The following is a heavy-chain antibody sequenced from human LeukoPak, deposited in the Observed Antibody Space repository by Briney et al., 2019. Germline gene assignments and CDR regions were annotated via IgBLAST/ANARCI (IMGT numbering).Heavy chain of an antibody. CDR2: ISYDGSNK. CDR1: GFTFSSYG. Sequence: GRSLRLSCAASGFTFSSYGMHWVRQAPGKGLEWVAVISYDGSNKYYADSVKGRFTISRDNSENTLYLQMNSLRAEDTAVYYCARDWGDDYYDSSGYYVNWGQGTLVTVSS. CDR3: ARDWGDDYYDSSGYYVN. V-gene: IGHV3-30*19. D-gene: IGHD3-22*01. J-gene: IGHJ4*02.